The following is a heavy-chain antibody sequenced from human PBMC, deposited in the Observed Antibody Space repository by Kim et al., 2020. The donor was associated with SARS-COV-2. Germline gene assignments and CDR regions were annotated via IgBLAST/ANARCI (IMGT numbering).Heavy chain of an antibody. V-gene: IGHV6-1*01. CDR1: GDSVSSNSAT. J-gene: IGHJ4*02. Sequence: SQTLSLTCAISGDSVSSNSATWNWIRQSPSRGLEWLGRTYYRSKWYNEYPVSVKSRIIVNPDTSKNHFSLQLNSVTPDDTAVYFCARRTSDRGVFDYWRQ. CDR3: ARRTSDRGVFDY. D-gene: IGHD3-10*01. CDR2: TYYRSKWYN.